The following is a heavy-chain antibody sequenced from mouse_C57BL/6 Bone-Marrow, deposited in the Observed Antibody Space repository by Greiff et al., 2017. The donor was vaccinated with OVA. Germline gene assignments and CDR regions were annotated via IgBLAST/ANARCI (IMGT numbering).Heavy chain of an antibody. CDR1: GYTFTSYW. D-gene: IGHD2-2*01. CDR2: IYPGSGNT. Sequence: QVHVKQPGAELVKPGASVKMSCKASGYTFTSYWITWVKQRPGQGLEWIGDIYPGSGNTYYNEKFKGKATLTADKSSSTAYMELRSLTSEDSAVYFCARWNYYGYDPYWGQGTLVTVSA. V-gene: IGHV1-55*01. J-gene: IGHJ3*01. CDR3: ARWNYYGYDPY.